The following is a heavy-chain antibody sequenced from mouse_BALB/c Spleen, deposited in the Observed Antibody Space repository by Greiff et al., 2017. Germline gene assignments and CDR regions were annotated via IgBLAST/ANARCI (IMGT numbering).Heavy chain of an antibody. CDR3: SSVTIYGNYWFAY. J-gene: IGHJ3*01. V-gene: IGHV1-74*01. CDR1: GYTFTSYW. D-gene: IGHD2-1*01. CDR2: IDPYDSET. Sequence: QVHVKQPGAELVRPGASVKLSCKASGYTFTSYWMNWVKQRPEQGLEWIGRIDPYDSETHYNQKFKDKAILTVDKSSSTAYMQLSSLTSEDSAVYYFSSVTIYGNYWFAYWGQGTLVTVSA.